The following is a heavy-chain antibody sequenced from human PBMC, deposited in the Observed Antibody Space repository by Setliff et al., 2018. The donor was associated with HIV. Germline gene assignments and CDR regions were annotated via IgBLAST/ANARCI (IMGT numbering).Heavy chain of an antibody. J-gene: IGHJ5*02. CDR1: GDSASNSRYY. CDR2: IYTNGYT. D-gene: IGHD3-22*01. V-gene: IGHV4-61*05. CDR3: ASRIYYYDSSRVLREEGFDP. Sequence: SETLSLTCTVSGDSASNSRYYWAWIRQPPGKGLEWIGYIYTNGYTNYNPSLKSRVTISVDTSKNQFSLRLTSVTAADTAVYYCASRIYYYDSSRVLREEGFDPWGQGTLVTVSS.